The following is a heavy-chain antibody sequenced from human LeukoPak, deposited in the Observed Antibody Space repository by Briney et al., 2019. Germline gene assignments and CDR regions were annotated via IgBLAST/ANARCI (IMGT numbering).Heavy chain of an antibody. J-gene: IGHJ4*02. CDR3: AKGGSNNWSFDN. Sequence: GGSLRLSCAASGFTFSSYGMHWVRQAPGKGLEWVAVIWYDGSNKYYADSVKGRFTISRDNSKNTLYLQMNSLRPEDTAVYYCAKGGSNNWSFDNWGQGTLVTVSS. CDR1: GFTFSSYG. D-gene: IGHD1-1*01. V-gene: IGHV3-30*02. CDR2: IWYDGSNK.